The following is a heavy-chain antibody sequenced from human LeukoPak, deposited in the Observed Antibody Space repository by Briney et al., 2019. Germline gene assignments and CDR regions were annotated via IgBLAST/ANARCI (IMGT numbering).Heavy chain of an antibody. V-gene: IGHV4-39*07. CDR1: GDSIRSGSYN. J-gene: IGHJ4*02. D-gene: IGHD3-22*01. CDR3: ARGGRITMIVVVPRSYFDY. CDR2: INHSGST. Sequence: SETLSLTCTVSGDSIRSGSYNWGWIRQPPGKGLEWIGEINHSGSTNYNPSLKSRVTISVDTSKNQFSLKLSSVTAADTAVYYCARGGRITMIVVVPRSYFDYWGQGTLVTVSS.